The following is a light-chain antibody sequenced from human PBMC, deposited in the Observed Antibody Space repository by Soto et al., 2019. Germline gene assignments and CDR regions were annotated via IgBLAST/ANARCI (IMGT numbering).Light chain of an antibody. V-gene: IGKV3-20*01. J-gene: IGKJ3*01. Sequence: EIVLTQSPGTRSLSPGERATLSCRASQSVSSSYLAWYQQKPGQAPRLLISGASSRATGIPDRFSGSGSGTDFTLTISRLEPEDFAVYYCQQYGGSPPFTFGPGTKVDIK. CDR1: QSVSSSY. CDR3: QQYGGSPPFT. CDR2: GAS.